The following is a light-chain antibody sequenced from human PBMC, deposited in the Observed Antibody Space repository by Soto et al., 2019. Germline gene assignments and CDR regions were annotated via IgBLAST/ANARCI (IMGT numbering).Light chain of an antibody. J-gene: IGLJ1*01. CDR3: SSYSRTTTPYV. V-gene: IGLV2-14*01. Sequence: QSVLTQPASVSGSPGQSITISCTGTASDIGDYKYVSWYQQNPGRAPKLIIYEVNKRPSGVSSRFSGSKSGNTASLTISGLQAEDEANYYCSSYSRTTTPYVFGSGTKVTVL. CDR2: EVN. CDR1: ASDIGDYKY.